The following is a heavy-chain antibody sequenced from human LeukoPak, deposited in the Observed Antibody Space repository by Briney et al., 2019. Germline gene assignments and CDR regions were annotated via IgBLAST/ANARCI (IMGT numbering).Heavy chain of an antibody. Sequence: ASVKVSCEASGYTFTGYYMHWVRQAPGQGLEWMGWINPNSGGTNYAQKFQGRVTMTRDTSISTAYMELSRLRSDDTAVYYCARREGLYYYDSSGYYYWGQGTLVTVSS. CDR3: ARREGLYYYDSSGYYY. CDR2: INPNSGGT. CDR1: GYTFTGYY. D-gene: IGHD3-22*01. J-gene: IGHJ4*02. V-gene: IGHV1-2*02.